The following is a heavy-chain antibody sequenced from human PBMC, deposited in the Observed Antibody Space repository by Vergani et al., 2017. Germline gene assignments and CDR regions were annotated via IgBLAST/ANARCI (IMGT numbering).Heavy chain of an antibody. D-gene: IGHD1-1*01. CDR3: ATKSCGTPGCQIGYFRE. CDR2: ISYDGTQK. V-gene: IGHV3-30*03. J-gene: IGHJ1*01. CDR1: GFTFNHYA. Sequence: VQLLESGGDLVQPGGSLRLSCAASGFTFNHYAMNWVRQAPGKGLEWVAVISYDGTQKYYADSVKGRFTISRDNSKSTLDLQMNSLRTEDTAVYYCATKSCGTPGCQIGYFREWGQGTLVTVSS.